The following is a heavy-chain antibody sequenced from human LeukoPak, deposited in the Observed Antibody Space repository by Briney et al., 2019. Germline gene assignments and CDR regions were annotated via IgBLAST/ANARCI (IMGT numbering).Heavy chain of an antibody. CDR1: GGSFSGYY. J-gene: IGHJ4*02. Sequence: SETLSLTCAVYGGSFSGYYWSWIRQPPGKGLEWIGEINHSGSTNYNPSLKSRVTISVDTSKNQFSLKLSSVTAADTAVYYCARELYDSADYWGQGTLVTVSS. CDR3: ARELYDSADY. CDR2: INHSGST. V-gene: IGHV4-34*01. D-gene: IGHD3-22*01.